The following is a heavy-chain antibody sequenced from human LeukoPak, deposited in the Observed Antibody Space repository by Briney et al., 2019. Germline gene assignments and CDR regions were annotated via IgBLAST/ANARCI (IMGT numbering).Heavy chain of an antibody. CDR3: ARDPAPPVAGLSHNWFDP. J-gene: IGHJ5*02. CDR2: ISSSGSTI. D-gene: IGHD6-19*01. V-gene: IGHV3-48*03. CDR1: GFTFSSYE. Sequence: GGSLRLSCAASGFTFSSYEMNWVRQAPGKGLEWVSYISSSGSTIYYADSVKGRFTISRDNAKNSLYLQMNSLRAEDTAVYYCARDPAPPVAGLSHNWFDPWGQGTLVTVSS.